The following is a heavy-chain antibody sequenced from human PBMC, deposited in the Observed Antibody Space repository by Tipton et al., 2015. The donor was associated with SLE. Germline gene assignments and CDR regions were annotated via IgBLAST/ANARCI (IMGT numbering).Heavy chain of an antibody. CDR1: GFTFSSYS. D-gene: IGHD3-3*01. J-gene: IGHJ6*02. CDR2: ISSSSSYI. Sequence: SLRLSCAASGFTFSSYSMNWVRQAPGKGLEWVSSISSSSSYIYYADSVKGRFTISRDNAKNSLYLQMNSLRAEDTAVYYCARQMQSGPIWKWTDGFDVWGQGTKVAVSS. V-gene: IGHV3-21*03. CDR3: ARQMQSGPIWKWTDGFDV.